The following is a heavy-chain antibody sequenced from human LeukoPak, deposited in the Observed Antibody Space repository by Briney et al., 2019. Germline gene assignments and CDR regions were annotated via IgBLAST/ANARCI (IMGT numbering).Heavy chain of an antibody. J-gene: IGHJ4*02. D-gene: IGHD3-22*01. V-gene: IGHV4-39*01. CDR3: ATDPTYDNSGFPFDY. CDR2: IYYGGNT. CDR1: GGSISNSSFY. Sequence: PSETLSVTCSVSGGSISNSSFYWGWVRQPPGKGLEWIGSIYYGGNTYYKPSLKSRVTISVDTSKNQFSLKLNSVTAADTAVYYCATDPTYDNSGFPFDYWGQGTLVTVSS.